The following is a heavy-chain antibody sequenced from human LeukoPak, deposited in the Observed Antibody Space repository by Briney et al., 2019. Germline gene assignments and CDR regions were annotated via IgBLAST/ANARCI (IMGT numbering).Heavy chain of an antibody. CDR3: ARSARQAWYYFDY. Sequence: SETLSLTCTVSGGSISSYYWSWIRQPPGKGLEWIGYIYYSGSTNYNPSLKSRVTISVDTSKNQFSLKLSSVTAADTAVYYCARSARQAWYYFDYWGQGTLVTVSS. CDR1: GGSISSYY. J-gene: IGHJ4*02. V-gene: IGHV4-59*01. CDR2: IYYSGST.